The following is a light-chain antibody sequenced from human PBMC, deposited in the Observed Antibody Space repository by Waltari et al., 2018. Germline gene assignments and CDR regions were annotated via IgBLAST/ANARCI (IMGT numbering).Light chain of an antibody. J-gene: IGLJ3*02. CDR3: YSAADTNREVV. Sequence: SYELTQPSSVSVSPGQTATITCSGDVLSTKYARWPQQKPGQAPVLVIYKDSERPSGIPERFSGSTSGTTVILTITGAHAEDEADYYCYSAADTNREVVFGGGTKLNVL. CDR1: VLSTKY. V-gene: IGLV3-27*01. CDR2: KDS.